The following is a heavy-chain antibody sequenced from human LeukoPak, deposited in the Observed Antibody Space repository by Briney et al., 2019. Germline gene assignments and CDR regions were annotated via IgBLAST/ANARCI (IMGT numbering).Heavy chain of an antibody. V-gene: IGHV3-74*01. CDR1: GFTFSSYW. CDR3: ARGGVRGVLLPVDY. Sequence: PGGSLRLSCAASGFTFSSYWMHWVRQAPGKGLVWVSRINSDGSSTSYADSVKGRFTISRDNAKNTLYLQMNSLRAEDTAVYYCARGGVRGVLLPVDYWGQGTLVTVSS. J-gene: IGHJ4*02. D-gene: IGHD3-10*01. CDR2: INSDGSST.